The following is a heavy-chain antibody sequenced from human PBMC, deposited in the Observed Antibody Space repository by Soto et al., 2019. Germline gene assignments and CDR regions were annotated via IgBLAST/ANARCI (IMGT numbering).Heavy chain of an antibody. CDR1: GFTFSSYW. CDR2: IKQDGSEK. D-gene: IGHD6-6*01. J-gene: IGHJ6*02. Sequence: GGSLRLSCAASGFTFSSYWMSWVRQAPGKGLEWVANIKQDGSEKYYVDSVKGRFTISRDNAKNSLYLQMNSLRAEDTAVYYCARDSRYSSSSVYYYGMDVWGQGTMVTVSS. V-gene: IGHV3-7*03. CDR3: ARDSRYSSSSVYYYGMDV.